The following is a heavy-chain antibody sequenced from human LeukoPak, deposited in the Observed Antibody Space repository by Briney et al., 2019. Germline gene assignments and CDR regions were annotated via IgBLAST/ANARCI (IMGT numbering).Heavy chain of an antibody. CDR1: EFTFSSYG. D-gene: IGHD3-3*01. V-gene: IGHV3-74*01. CDR2: IDSDGMSI. Sequence: GGSLRLSCGASEFTFSSYGMHWVRPAPGKGLVWVSRIDSDGMSISYADSEKCRLTISRDNDKNTLYLQMNTQRAEDTAVYYCARGFTICGVVNDAFDTWGQGTMVTVSS. CDR3: ARGFTICGVVNDAFDT. J-gene: IGHJ3*02.